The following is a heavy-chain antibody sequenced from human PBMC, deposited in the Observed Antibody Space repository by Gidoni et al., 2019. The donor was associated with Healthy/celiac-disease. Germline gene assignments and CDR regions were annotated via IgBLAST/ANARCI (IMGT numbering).Heavy chain of an antibody. J-gene: IGHJ3*02. CDR1: GFNFSSYA. CDR2: ISGSGGST. Sequence: EVQLLESGGGLVQPGGSLRLSCAASGFNFSSYAMSWVRQAPGKGLEWVSAISGSGGSTYYADSVKGRFTISRDNSKNTLYLQMNSLRAEDTAVYYCAKRVVVVIAIPAGAFDIWGQGTMVTVSS. V-gene: IGHV3-23*01. D-gene: IGHD2-21*01. CDR3: AKRVVVVIAIPAGAFDI.